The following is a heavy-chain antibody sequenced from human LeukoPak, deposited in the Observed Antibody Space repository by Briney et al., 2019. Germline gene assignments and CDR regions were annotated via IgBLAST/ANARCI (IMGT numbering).Heavy chain of an antibody. CDR2: IGGGGTTT. V-gene: IGHV3-23*01. J-gene: IGHJ4*02. D-gene: IGHD1-26*01. CDR1: GFAFSSYG. CDR3: ANLVGPTKY. Sequence: QAGGSLRLSCAASGFAFSSYGMSWVRQAPGKGLEWVSAIGGGGTTTYYADSVKGRFTISRDNSRSTLYLQMNSLRAEDTAIYYCANLVGPTKYWGQGILVTVSS.